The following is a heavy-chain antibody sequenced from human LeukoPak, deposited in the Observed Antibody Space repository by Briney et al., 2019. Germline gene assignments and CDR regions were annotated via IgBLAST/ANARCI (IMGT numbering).Heavy chain of an antibody. CDR2: ISDSGGNT. D-gene: IGHD3-22*01. J-gene: IGHJ4*02. Sequence: GRSLRLSCAASGFTFINYAMGWVRQAPGKGLEWVSAISDSGGNTYYADSVKGRFTISRDNSKNTVYLQMNSLRVEDTAVYYCAKVRGYPHFDADFDYWGQGTLVTVSS. V-gene: IGHV3-23*01. CDR1: GFTFINYA. CDR3: AKVRGYPHFDADFDY.